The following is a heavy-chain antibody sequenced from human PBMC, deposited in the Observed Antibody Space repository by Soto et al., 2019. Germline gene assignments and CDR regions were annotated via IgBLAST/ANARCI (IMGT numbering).Heavy chain of an antibody. V-gene: IGHV3-23*01. CDR1: GFTFRNYA. J-gene: IGHJ3*02. CDR2: ISGSGGRT. Sequence: EVQLLASGGNLIQPGGSLRLSCAASGFTFRNYAMSWVRQAPGAGPEWVSGISGSGGRTYYADSVKGRFTISRDNSNNALFLQMNSLGAEDTALYCCAKDPNGDYVGAFDIWGRGTMVTVSS. D-gene: IGHD4-17*01. CDR3: AKDPNGDYVGAFDI.